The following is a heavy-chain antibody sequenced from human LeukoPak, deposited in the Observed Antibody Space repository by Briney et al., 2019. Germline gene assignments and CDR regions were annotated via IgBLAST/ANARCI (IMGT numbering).Heavy chain of an antibody. CDR1: GGSITTYY. D-gene: IGHD6-19*01. V-gene: IGHV4-4*07. CDR3: ASGQDSSGWYYFDY. J-gene: IGHJ4*02. Sequence: SETLSFTCTVSGGSITTYYWSWLRQPPGKGLEWIGRIYTSGSTNYNPSLKSRVTMSVDTSKSQFSLKLSAVTAADTAVYYCASGQDSSGWYYFDYWGQGTLVTVSS. CDR2: IYTSGST.